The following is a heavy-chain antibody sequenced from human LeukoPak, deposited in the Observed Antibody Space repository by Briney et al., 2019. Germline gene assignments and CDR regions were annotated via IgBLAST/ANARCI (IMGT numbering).Heavy chain of an antibody. CDR2: INPNTGAT. Sequence: ASVKVSCKPSGYTFTGYYLHWVRRAPGQALEWMGWINPNTGATVYAQKFQGRVTMSRDTSISTAYMDLSSLRSGDTAVYYCARDRVGSGWPRPFYFEFWGQGTLVTVSS. CDR1: GYTFTGYY. D-gene: IGHD6-19*01. J-gene: IGHJ4*02. V-gene: IGHV1-2*02. CDR3: ARDRVGSGWPRPFYFEF.